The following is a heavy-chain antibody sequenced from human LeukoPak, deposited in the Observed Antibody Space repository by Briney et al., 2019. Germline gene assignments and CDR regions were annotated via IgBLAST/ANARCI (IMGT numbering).Heavy chain of an antibody. CDR1: GGSISSSSYY. CDR2: IYYSGST. D-gene: IGHD5-18*01. J-gene: IGHJ4*02. V-gene: IGHV4-39*07. Sequence: PSETLSLTCTVSGGSISSSSYYWGWIRQPPVKGLEWIGSIYYSGSTYYNPSLKSRVTISVDTSKNQFSLKLSSVTAADTAVYYCATAFEPDTAMVYFDYWGQGTLVTVSS. CDR3: ATAFEPDTAMVYFDY.